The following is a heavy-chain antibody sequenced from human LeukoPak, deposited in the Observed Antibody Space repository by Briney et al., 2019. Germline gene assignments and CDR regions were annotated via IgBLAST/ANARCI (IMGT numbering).Heavy chain of an antibody. J-gene: IGHJ5*02. D-gene: IGHD3-10*01. CDR2: IIPILGIA. Sequence: SVKVSCKASGGTFSSYAISWVRQAPGQGLEWMGRIIPILGIANYAQKFQGRVTITADKSTSTAYMELSCLRSEDTAVYYCARVKLPDWFDPWGQGTLVTVSS. CDR3: ARVKLPDWFDP. CDR1: GGTFSSYA. V-gene: IGHV1-69*04.